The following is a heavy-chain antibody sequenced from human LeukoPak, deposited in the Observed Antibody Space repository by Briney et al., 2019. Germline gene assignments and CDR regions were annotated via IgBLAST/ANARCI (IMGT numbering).Heavy chain of an antibody. CDR3: ARGKWELLSHYWCFDL. CDR1: GDSVSINSAA. CDR2: TYYRSKWYN. D-gene: IGHD1-26*01. Sequence: SQTLSLTCAISGDSVSINSAAWNWIRQSPPRGLEWLGRTYYRSKWYNDYAVSVKSRITINPDTSKNQFSLQLNSVTPEDTAVYYCARGKWELLSHYWCFDLWGRGTLVTVSS. J-gene: IGHJ2*01. V-gene: IGHV6-1*01.